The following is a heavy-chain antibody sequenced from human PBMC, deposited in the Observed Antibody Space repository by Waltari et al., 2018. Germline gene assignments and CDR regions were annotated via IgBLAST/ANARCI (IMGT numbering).Heavy chain of an antibody. CDR1: GGSISSSSYY. Sequence: QLQLQESGPGLVKPSETLSLTCTVSGGSISSSSYYWGWIRQPPGKGLEWIGSIYYSGRTYYNPSLKSRVTISVDTSKNQFSLKLSSVTAADTAVYYCARRQAARPDFDYWGQGTLVTVSS. CDR2: IYYSGRT. J-gene: IGHJ4*02. D-gene: IGHD6-6*01. V-gene: IGHV4-39*01. CDR3: ARRQAARPDFDY.